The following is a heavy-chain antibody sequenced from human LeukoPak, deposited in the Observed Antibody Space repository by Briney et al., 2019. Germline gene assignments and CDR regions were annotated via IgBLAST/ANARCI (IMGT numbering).Heavy chain of an antibody. D-gene: IGHD1-26*01. J-gene: IGHJ4*02. CDR1: GGSFSGYY. CDR2: INHSGST. Sequence: SETLSLTCAVYGGSFSGYYWSWIRQPPGKGLEWIGEINHSGSTNYNPSLKSRVTISVDTSKNQFSLKLSSVTAADTAVYYCASSARGAGEYFDYWGQGILVTVSS. V-gene: IGHV4-34*01. CDR3: ASSARGAGEYFDY.